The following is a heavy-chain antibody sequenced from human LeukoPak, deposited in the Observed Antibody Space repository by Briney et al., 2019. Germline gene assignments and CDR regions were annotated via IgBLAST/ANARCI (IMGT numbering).Heavy chain of an antibody. D-gene: IGHD3-10*01. CDR3: ARTTTVRGTYYMDV. CDR2: IYYSGYT. J-gene: IGHJ6*03. V-gene: IGHV4-59*01. CDR1: GGSISSYY. Sequence: SETLSLTCTVSGGSISSYYWSWIRQPAGKGLEWIGYIYYSGYTNYNPSLKSRVTISVDTSKNQFSLKLSSVTAADTAVYYCARTTTVRGTYYMDVWGKGTTVTISS.